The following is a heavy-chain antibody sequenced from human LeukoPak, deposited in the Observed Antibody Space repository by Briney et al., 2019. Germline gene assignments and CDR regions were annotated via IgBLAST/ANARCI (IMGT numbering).Heavy chain of an antibody. Sequence: SGTLSLTCAVSGGSISSSNWWSWVRQPPGKGLEWIGEIYHSGSTNYNPSLKSRVTISVDKSKNQFSLKLSSVTAADTAVYYCARITGAAASPFDPWGHGTLVTVSS. CDR1: GGSISSSNW. CDR3: ARITGAAASPFDP. CDR2: IYHSGST. J-gene: IGHJ5*02. D-gene: IGHD6-13*01. V-gene: IGHV4-4*02.